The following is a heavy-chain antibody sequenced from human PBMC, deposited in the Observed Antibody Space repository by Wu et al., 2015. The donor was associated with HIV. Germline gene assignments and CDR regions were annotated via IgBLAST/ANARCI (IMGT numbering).Heavy chain of an antibody. J-gene: IGHJ4*02. CDR3: AGVGTVVNPGFDY. CDR1: GDTFSTST. CDR2: IIPIFGTA. D-gene: IGHD4-23*01. V-gene: IGHV1-69*12. Sequence: QVHLVQSGAEVKKPRSSVKVSCKASGDTFSTSTFTWVRQTPGQGLEWMGGIIPIFGTANYAQKFQGRVTITADESTSTAYMELSSLRSEDTAVYYCAGVGTVVNPGFDYWGQGTLVTVSS.